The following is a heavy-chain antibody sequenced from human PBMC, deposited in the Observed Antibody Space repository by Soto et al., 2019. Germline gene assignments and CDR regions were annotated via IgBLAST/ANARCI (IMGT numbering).Heavy chain of an antibody. CDR2: IYPGDSDT. J-gene: IGHJ3*02. CDR1: GYSFTSYW. D-gene: IGHD2-21*02. V-gene: IGHV5-51*01. Sequence: GESLKISCKGSGYSFTSYWIGWVRQMSGKGLEWMGIIYPGDSDTRYSPSFQGQVTISADKSISTAYLQWSSLKASDTAMYYCARLGSTYCGGDCYSWAFDIWGQGTMVTVSS. CDR3: ARLGSTYCGGDCYSWAFDI.